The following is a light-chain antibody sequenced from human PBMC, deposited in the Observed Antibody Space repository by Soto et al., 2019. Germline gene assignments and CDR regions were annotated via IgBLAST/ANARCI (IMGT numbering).Light chain of an antibody. Sequence: QSVLTQPPSLSAAPGQKVTISCSGSSSNIGNNDVSWYQQLPGTAPKLIIYDSNKRPSGIPDRFSGSKSGTSATLGITGLQTGDEADYYCGTWDNSLSARVFGGGTKVTVL. CDR3: GTWDNSLSARV. CDR1: SSNIGNND. J-gene: IGLJ3*02. V-gene: IGLV1-51*01. CDR2: DSN.